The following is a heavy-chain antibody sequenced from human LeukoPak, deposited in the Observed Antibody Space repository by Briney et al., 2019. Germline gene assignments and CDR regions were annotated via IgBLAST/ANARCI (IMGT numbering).Heavy chain of an antibody. D-gene: IGHD6-13*01. V-gene: IGHV3-30*02. CDR2: IRYDGSNK. J-gene: IGHJ4*02. CDR1: GCIFSSYG. CDR3: AKDWSPASGRGGYFDY. Sequence: GGSLSVSCAASGCIFSSYGMHWLRQAPGKGLEWVAFIRYDGSNKYYADSVKGRFTISRDNSKNTLYLQMNSLRAEDTAVYYCAKDWSPASGRGGYFDYWGQGTLVTVSS.